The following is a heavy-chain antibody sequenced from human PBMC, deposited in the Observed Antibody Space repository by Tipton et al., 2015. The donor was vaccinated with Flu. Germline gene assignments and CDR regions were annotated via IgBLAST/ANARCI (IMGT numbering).Heavy chain of an antibody. CDR2: INHSGST. Sequence: TLSLTCTVSGGSISSSGYYWSWIRQPPGKGLEWIGEINHSGSTNYNPSLKSRVTISVDTSKNQFSLKLSSVTAADTAVYYCARGHTAMVGSLYYYGMDVWGQGTTVTVSS. CDR1: GGSISSSGYY. CDR3: ARGHTAMVGSLYYYGMDV. D-gene: IGHD5-18*01. V-gene: IGHV4-39*07. J-gene: IGHJ6*02.